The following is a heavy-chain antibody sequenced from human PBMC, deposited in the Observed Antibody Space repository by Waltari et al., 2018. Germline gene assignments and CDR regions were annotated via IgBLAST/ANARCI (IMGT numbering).Heavy chain of an antibody. CDR2: IFPGDSDT. Sequence: EVQLVQSGAEVRKPGESLKLSCMGSGYRFASYWICWVRQRPGKGLEWMGIIFPGDSDTRYSPSFQGHVTISADTSNSTAYLQLTNLKASDTAMYYCARHPLVWVASTQNAFDVWGQGTMVTVSS. D-gene: IGHD3-16*01. V-gene: IGHV5-51*03. CDR3: ARHPLVWVASTQNAFDV. CDR1: GYRFASYW. J-gene: IGHJ3*01.